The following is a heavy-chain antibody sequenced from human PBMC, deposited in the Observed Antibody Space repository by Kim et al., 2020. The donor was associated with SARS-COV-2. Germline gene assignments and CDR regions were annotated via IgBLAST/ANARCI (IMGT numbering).Heavy chain of an antibody. D-gene: IGHD3-10*01. Sequence: NYSPSLKSRVTISMDTSKNQFSLKLNSVTTADTAVYYCARRFSTTWYFDYWGQGTLVNVSS. V-gene: IGHV4-59*01. J-gene: IGHJ4*02. CDR3: ARRFSTTWYFDY.